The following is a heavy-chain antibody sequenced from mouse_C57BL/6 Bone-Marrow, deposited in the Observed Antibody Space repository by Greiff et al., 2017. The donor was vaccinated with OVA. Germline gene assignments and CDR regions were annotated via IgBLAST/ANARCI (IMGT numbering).Heavy chain of an antibody. Sequence: QVQLQQSGAELVRPGTSVKMSCKASGYTFTNYWIGWVKQRPGHGLEWIGDIYPGGGYTNYNKKFKGKATLTADKSSSTAYLQFSSLTSEDSAIYDGARGDNGSSYGYFDDWGTGTTVTVSS. CDR1: GYTFTNYW. V-gene: IGHV1-63*01. CDR3: ARGDNGSSYGYFDD. J-gene: IGHJ1*03. CDR2: IYPGGGYT. D-gene: IGHD1-1*01.